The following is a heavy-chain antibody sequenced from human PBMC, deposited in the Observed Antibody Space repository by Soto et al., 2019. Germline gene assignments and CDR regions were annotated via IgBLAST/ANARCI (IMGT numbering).Heavy chain of an antibody. Sequence: QVPLVESGGGVVQPGGSLRLSCAASGFTFDAYGFHWVRQAPGKGLEWVAVVWSNGNLKYYADSVKGRFTISRDSSKSALNLQMNSLRADDTAVYYCATIQLDTIMALDYWGQGTLVTVSS. V-gene: IGHV3-33*01. CDR3: ATIQLDTIMALDY. CDR2: VWSNGNLK. CDR1: GFTFDAYG. J-gene: IGHJ4*02. D-gene: IGHD1-1*01.